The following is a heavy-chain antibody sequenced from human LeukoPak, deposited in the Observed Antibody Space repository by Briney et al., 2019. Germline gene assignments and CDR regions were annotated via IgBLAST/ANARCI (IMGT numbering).Heavy chain of an antibody. CDR1: GHSISSGYY. Sequence: SETQSLTCAVSGHSISSGYYWGWIRQPPGKGLEWIGSFYHSGSTDHNPSLKSRVTISADTSKNQFALKLSSVTAADTAVYYCARSTYGSGAYWDYLGRGAVVGVSS. D-gene: IGHD6-19*01. J-gene: IGHJ4*02. V-gene: IGHV4-38-2*01. CDR2: FYHSGST. CDR3: ARSTYGSGAYWDY.